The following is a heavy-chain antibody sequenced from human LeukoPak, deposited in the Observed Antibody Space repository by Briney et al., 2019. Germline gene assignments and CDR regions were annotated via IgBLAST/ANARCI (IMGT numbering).Heavy chain of an antibody. CDR3: ASGSSGYYFDY. CDR1: GGSISSGGYY. V-gene: IGHV4-31*03. Sequence: KSSETLSLTCTVSGGSISSGGYYWSWIRQHPGKGLEWIGYIYYSGSTYYNPSLKSRVTISVDTSKNQFSLKLSSVTAADTAVYYCASGSSGYYFDYWGQGTLVTVSS. J-gene: IGHJ4*02. D-gene: IGHD3-22*01. CDR2: IYYSGST.